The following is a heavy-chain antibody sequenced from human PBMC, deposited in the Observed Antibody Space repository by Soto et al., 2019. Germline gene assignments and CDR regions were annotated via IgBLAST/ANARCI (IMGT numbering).Heavy chain of an antibody. CDR1: GGSISSYY. CDR3: GCYNYQRALGY. V-gene: IGHV3-7*01. D-gene: IGHD3-10*01. J-gene: IGHJ4*02. CDR2: IKVDGSAK. Sequence: ETLSLTCTVSGGSISSYYWSWIRQPPGKGLEWVANIKVDGSAKNYVDSVKGRFTISRDNAKNSLYLQMNSLRAEDTAVYYCGCYNYQRALGYWGQGTPVTVSS.